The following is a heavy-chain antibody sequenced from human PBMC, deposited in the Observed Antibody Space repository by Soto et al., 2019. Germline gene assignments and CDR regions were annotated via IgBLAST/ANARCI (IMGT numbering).Heavy chain of an antibody. J-gene: IGHJ4*01. CDR1: GGSISNYD. CDR2: FYYTGIT. CDR3: ARHVVESLSFVERVHHVDY. V-gene: IGHV4-59*08. D-gene: IGHD3-10*01. Sequence: QVQLQESGPGLVKPSETLSLTCTFSGGSISNYDWSWIRQPPGKGLEWIGDFYYTGITNYNPSLKSRTSMSVDTSKNQFSLKLSSVTDADTAVYYCARHVVESLSFVERVHHVDYWGHGTLVTVSS.